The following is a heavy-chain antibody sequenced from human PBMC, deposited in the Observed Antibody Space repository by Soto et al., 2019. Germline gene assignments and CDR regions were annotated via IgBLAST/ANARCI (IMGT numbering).Heavy chain of an antibody. CDR2: IYWGGDE. J-gene: IGHJ3*02. Sequence: SGPTLVNPTQTLTLTCSFSGFSLSTSGVGVGWIRQPPGKALEWLAHIYWGGDEHYSPSLKSRLSITKDTSKNQVVLTMTNMDTVDTATYYCARGLAARPVFVFDIWGQGTMVTVSS. D-gene: IGHD6-6*01. V-gene: IGHV2-5*02. CDR3: ARGLAARPVFVFDI. CDR1: GFSLSTSGVG.